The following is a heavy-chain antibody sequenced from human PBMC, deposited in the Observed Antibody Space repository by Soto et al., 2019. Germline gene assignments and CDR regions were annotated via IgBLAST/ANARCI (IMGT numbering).Heavy chain of an antibody. J-gene: IGHJ6*03. CDR1: GGSISSYY. CDR3: ARLATNYYYYYMDV. CDR2: IYYSGST. V-gene: IGHV4-59*08. Sequence: SETLSLTCTVSGGSISSYYWSWIRQPPGKGLEWIGYIYYSGSTNYNPSLKSRVTISVDTSKNQFSLKLSSVTAADTAVYYCARLATNYYYYYMDVWGKGTTVTVSS.